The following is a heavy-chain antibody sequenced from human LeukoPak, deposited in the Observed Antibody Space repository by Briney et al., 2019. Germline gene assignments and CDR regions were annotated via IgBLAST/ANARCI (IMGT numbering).Heavy chain of an antibody. CDR1: VFTFSSYG. CDR2: ISGSGGST. D-gene: IGHD3-22*01. Sequence: GGSLSLSCAAAVFTFSSYGMSWVRQATGKGLEWVSAISGSGGSTYYADSVKGRFTISRDNSKNTLYLQMNSLRAEDTAVYYCAKSSGYPLDYWGQGTLVTVSS. CDR3: AKSSGYPLDY. J-gene: IGHJ4*02. V-gene: IGHV3-23*01.